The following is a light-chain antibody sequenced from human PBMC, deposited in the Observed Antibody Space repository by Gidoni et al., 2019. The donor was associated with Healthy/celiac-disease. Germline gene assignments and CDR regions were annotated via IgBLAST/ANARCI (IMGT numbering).Light chain of an antibody. CDR1: QSVSSSY. Sequence: EIVLTPSPGPLSLSPGERATLSCRASQSVSSSYLAWYQQKPGQAPRLLIYGASSRATGIPDRFSGSGSGTDFTLTISRLEPEDFAVYYCQQYGSSPPMYTFGQGTKLEIK. V-gene: IGKV3-20*01. CDR3: QQYGSSPPMYT. J-gene: IGKJ2*01. CDR2: GAS.